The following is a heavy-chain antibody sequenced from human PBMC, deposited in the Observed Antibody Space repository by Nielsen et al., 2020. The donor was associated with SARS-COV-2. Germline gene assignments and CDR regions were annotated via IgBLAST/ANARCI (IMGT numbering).Heavy chain of an antibody. D-gene: IGHD3-10*01. CDR1: GFTFSSYS. Sequence: GESLNISCAVSGFTFSSYSMNWVRQDPGRGLEWVSSISSSSSYIYYAASVKGRFTISRDNAKNSLSLQMDSLRAEDTAVYYCARDQITMVRGVIDYWGQGTLVTVSS. J-gene: IGHJ4*02. V-gene: IGHV3-21*01. CDR3: ARDQITMVRGVIDY. CDR2: ISSSSSYI.